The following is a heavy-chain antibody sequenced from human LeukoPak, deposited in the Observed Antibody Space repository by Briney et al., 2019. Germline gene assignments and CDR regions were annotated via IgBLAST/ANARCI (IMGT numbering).Heavy chain of an antibody. J-gene: IGHJ6*03. CDR3: ARVVDYYGSGSYPYYMDV. CDR2: IYSTGST. D-gene: IGHD3-10*01. Sequence: SETLSLTCTVSGGSISSYYWSWIRQPAGEGLEWIGHIYSTGSTNYNPSLKSRVTISVDTSKNQFSLKLSSVTAADTAVYYCARVVDYYGSGSYPYYMDVWGKGTTVTISS. V-gene: IGHV4-4*07. CDR1: GGSISSYY.